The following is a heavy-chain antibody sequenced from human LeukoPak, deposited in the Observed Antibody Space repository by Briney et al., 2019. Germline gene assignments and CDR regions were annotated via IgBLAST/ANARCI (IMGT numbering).Heavy chain of an antibody. J-gene: IGHJ4*02. V-gene: IGHV3-30-3*01. D-gene: IGHD2-8*01. CDR2: ISYDGSNK. CDR1: GFTFSSYA. CDR3: ASVRY. Sequence: GGSLRLSCAASGFTFSSYAMHWVRQAPGKGLEWVAVISYDGSNKYYADSVKGRFTISRDNSKNTLYLQMNSLRAEDTAVYYCASVRYWGQGTLVTVSS.